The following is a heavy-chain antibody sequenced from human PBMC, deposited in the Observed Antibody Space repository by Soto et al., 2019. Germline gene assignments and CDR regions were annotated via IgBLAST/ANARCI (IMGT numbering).Heavy chain of an antibody. D-gene: IGHD3-9*01. J-gene: IGHJ4*02. Sequence: GGSLRLSCAASGFTFSSYGMHRVRQAPGKGLEWVAVIWYDGSNKYYADSVKGRFTISRDNSKNTLYLQMNSLRAEDTAVYYCARGYDILTLDYWGQGTLVTISS. CDR3: ARGYDILTLDY. CDR1: GFTFSSYG. CDR2: IWYDGSNK. V-gene: IGHV3-33*01.